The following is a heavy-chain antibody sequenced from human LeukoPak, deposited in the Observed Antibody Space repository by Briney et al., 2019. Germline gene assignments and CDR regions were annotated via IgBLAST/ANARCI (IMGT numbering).Heavy chain of an antibody. CDR1: GFTFSSYA. CDR2: ISYDGSNK. J-gene: IGHJ4*02. D-gene: IGHD3-9*01. CDR3: ARDYTLRYFDWLLDY. V-gene: IGHV3-30*04. Sequence: PGGSLRLSCAASGFTFSSYAMHWVRQAPGKGLEGVAVISYDGSNKYYADSVKGRFTISRDNSKNTLYLQMNSLRAEDTAVYYCARDYTLRYFDWLLDYWGQGTLVTVSS.